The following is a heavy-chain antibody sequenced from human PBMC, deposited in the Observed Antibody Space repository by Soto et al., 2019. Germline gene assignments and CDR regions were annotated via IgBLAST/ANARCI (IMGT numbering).Heavy chain of an antibody. CDR1: GGTFSSYA. D-gene: IGHD2-15*01. V-gene: IGHV1-69*06. J-gene: IGHJ5*02. CDR2: IIPIFGTA. CDR3: ARGSRIGGSFRSYNWFDP. Sequence: SVKVSCKASGGTFSSYAISWVRQAPGQGLEWMGGIIPIFGTANYAQKFQGRVTITADKSTSTAYMELSSLRSEDTAVYYCARGSRIGGSFRSYNWFDPWGQGTLVTVSS.